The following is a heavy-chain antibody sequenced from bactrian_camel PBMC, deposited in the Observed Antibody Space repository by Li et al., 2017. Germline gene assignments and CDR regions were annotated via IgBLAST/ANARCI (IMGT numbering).Heavy chain of an antibody. CDR2: IWFHDRNT. V-gene: IGHV3S6*01. Sequence: QVQLVESGGDLVQPGGSLRLSCEASGFTFSAYWMFWVRQAPGKGLEWVSSIWFHDRNTFYVDSVKGSFTISRDIAKNTVYLQMDNLTPEDTTCTSVRQIKGVVIAHHRMFYMNMRTRATGPRSPSP. J-gene: IGHJ4*01. CDR1: GFTFSAYW. CDR3: RQIKGVVIAHHRMFYMNMRT. D-gene: IGHD2*01.